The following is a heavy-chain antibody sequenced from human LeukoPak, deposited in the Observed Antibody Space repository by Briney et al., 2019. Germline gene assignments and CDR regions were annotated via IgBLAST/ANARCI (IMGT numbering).Heavy chain of an antibody. D-gene: IGHD3-3*01. J-gene: IGHJ4*02. V-gene: IGHV3-21*05. CDR1: GFTFSSYN. Sequence: GGSLRLSCAASGFTFSSYNMNWVRQAPGKGLEWVSYIIYSSSYLEYADSVKGRFTSSRDNAKNSLYLQMNSLRAEDTAVYYCVRDFWVVGRGLTEDYWGQGTLVTVSP. CDR2: IIYSSSYL. CDR3: VRDFWVVGRGLTEDY.